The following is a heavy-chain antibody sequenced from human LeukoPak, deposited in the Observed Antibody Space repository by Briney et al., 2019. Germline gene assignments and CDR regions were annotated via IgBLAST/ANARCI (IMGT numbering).Heavy chain of an antibody. CDR3: ARVWGLRGLLDY. V-gene: IGHV3-21*04. Sequence: GGSLRLSCAASGFTFGSYSMNWVRQAPGKGLEWVSSISSSSSYIYYADSVKGRFTISRDNAKNSLYLQMNSLRAEDTAVYYCARVWGLRGLLDYWGQGTLVTVSS. J-gene: IGHJ4*02. D-gene: IGHD4-17*01. CDR2: ISSSSSYI. CDR1: GFTFGSYS.